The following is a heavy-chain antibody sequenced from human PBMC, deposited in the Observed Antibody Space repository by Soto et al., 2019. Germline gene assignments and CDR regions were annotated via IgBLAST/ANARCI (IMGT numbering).Heavy chain of an antibody. CDR1: GFNFSSYA. CDR3: AKDLTVAGAFHDY. CDR2: ISGTGGST. Sequence: GGSLRLSCTASGFNFSSYAMNWVRQAPGKGLEWVSGISGTGGSTYYADSVKGRFTISRDNSKNTLYLQMNSLRAEDTAVYYYAKDLTVAGAFHDYWGQGTLVTVSS. V-gene: IGHV3-23*01. D-gene: IGHD6-19*01. J-gene: IGHJ4*01.